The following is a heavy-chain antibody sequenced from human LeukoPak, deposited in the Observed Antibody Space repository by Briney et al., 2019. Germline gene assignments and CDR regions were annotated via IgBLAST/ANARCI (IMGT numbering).Heavy chain of an antibody. CDR2: ISAYNGNT. D-gene: IGHD3-22*01. V-gene: IGHV1-18*01. CDR1: GYTFTSYG. Sequence: GASVKVSCKASGYTFTSYGISWVRQAPGQGLEWMGWISAYNGNTNYAQKLRGRVTMTTDTSTSTAYMELRSLRSDDTAVYYCARDRTDSSGYYHIDYWGQGTPVTVSS. CDR3: ARDRTDSSGYYHIDY. J-gene: IGHJ4*02.